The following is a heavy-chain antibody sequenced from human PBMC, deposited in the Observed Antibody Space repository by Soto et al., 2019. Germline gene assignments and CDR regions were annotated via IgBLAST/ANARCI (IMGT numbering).Heavy chain of an antibody. D-gene: IGHD3-22*01. J-gene: IGHJ4*02. CDR3: ARVYDSSGYYTADVDY. CDR1: GYTFTSYG. CDR2: ISAYNVNT. V-gene: IGHV1-18*01. Sequence: ASVKVSCKASGYTFTSYGISWVRQAPGQVLEWMGWISAYNVNTNYAQKLQGRVTMTTDTSTSTAYMALRSLRSDDTAVYYCARVYDSSGYYTADVDYWGQGTLVTVSS.